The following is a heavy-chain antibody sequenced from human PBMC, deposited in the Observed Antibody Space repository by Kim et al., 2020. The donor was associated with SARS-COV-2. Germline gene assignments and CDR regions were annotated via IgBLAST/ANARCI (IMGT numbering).Heavy chain of an antibody. CDR1: GFAFSSHA. Sequence: GGSLRLSCAASGFAFSSHALHWVRQAPGKGLEWVALISYDGSHILYPDSVKGRFIISRDNTQSTLYLQMNSLRPEDTAVYYCMADTGSRSFDHWGQGSLV. J-gene: IGHJ4*02. D-gene: IGHD2-8*02. CDR3: MADTGSRSFDH. CDR2: ISYDGSHI. V-gene: IGHV3-30*04.